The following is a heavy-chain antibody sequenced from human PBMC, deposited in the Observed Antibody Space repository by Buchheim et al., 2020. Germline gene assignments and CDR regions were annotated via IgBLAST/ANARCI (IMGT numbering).Heavy chain of an antibody. J-gene: IGHJ4*02. D-gene: IGHD3-9*01. CDR1: GFTFSSYG. CDR2: ISYDGSNK. V-gene: IGHV3-30*18. CDR3: AKDDDILTGYYNGFDY. Sequence: QVQLVESGGGVVQPGRSLRLSCAASGFTFSSYGMHWVRQAPGKGLEWVAVISYDGSNKYYADSVKGRFTISRDNSKTTLSLQMNSLRAEDTAVYYCAKDDDILTGYYNGFDYWGQGTL.